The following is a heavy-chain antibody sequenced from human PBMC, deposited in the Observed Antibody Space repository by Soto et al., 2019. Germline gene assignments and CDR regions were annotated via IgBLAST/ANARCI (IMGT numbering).Heavy chain of an antibody. CDR3: ASQALDTAIFDY. CDR1: GGSFSDYY. D-gene: IGHD5-18*01. V-gene: IGHV4-34*01. J-gene: IGHJ4*02. Sequence: QVQLQQWGAGLLKPSETLSLTCAVYGGSFSDYYWSWIRQPPGKGLEWIGEINHSGSTNYNPSLKSRVTISVDTSKNQFSLKLNSVTAADTAVYYCASQALDTAIFDYWGQGTLVTVS. CDR2: INHSGST.